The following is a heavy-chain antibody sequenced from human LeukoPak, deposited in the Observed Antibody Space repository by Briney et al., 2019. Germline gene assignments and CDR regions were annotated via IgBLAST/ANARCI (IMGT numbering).Heavy chain of an antibody. CDR2: IYYSGST. J-gene: IGHJ4*02. D-gene: IGHD2-21*01. V-gene: IGHV4-39*01. CDR3: ARLQVLKVVMGYLDY. Sequence: SETLSLTCTVSGGSISGSSYYWGWIRQPPGKGLEWIGSIYYSGSTYYNPSLKSRVTISVDTSKNQFSLKLSSVTAADTAVYYCARLQVLKVVMGYLDYWGQGTLVTVSS. CDR1: GGSISGSSYY.